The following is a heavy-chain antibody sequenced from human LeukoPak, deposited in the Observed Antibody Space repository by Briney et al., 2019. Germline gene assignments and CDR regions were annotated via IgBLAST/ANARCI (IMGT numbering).Heavy chain of an antibody. J-gene: IGHJ4*02. Sequence: GGSLRLSCAGSGFAFGTYAMSWVRQAPGMGLEWVSSISADGQVTYYADSVEGRFTVSRDNSKSTLYLQLNSLRAQGRATYYCARDPYNTILYRLAHWGQGTLVTVSS. CDR1: GFAFGTYA. D-gene: IGHD3-10*01. V-gene: IGHV3-23*01. CDR2: ISADGQVT. CDR3: ARDPYNTILYRLAH.